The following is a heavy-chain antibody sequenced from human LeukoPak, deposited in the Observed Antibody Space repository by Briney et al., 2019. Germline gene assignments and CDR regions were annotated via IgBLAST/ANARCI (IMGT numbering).Heavy chain of an antibody. D-gene: IGHD4-23*01. Sequence: GGSLRLSCAASGFTFSSHPMHWVRQAPGKGLEWVSSISSSSSYIYYADSVKGRFTISRDNAKNSLYLQMNSLRAEDTAVYYCARDRTVVKSSDAFDIWGQGTMVTVSS. V-gene: IGHV3-21*01. CDR1: GFTFSSHP. J-gene: IGHJ3*02. CDR2: ISSSSSYI. CDR3: ARDRTVVKSSDAFDI.